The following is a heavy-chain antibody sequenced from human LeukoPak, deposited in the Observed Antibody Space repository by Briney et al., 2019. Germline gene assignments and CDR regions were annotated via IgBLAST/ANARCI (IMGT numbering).Heavy chain of an antibody. Sequence: PSETLSLTCTVSGGSISNYYWSCIRQPAGKGLEWIGRIYTRGNTNYNPSLKSRVTMSVDTPKNEVSLKLTSVTAADTAVYFCARGGGTNDDFWSGYAYSFDYWGQGALVTVSS. D-gene: IGHD3-3*01. J-gene: IGHJ4*02. CDR2: IYTRGNT. CDR3: ARGGGTNDDFWSGYAYSFDY. CDR1: GGSISNYY. V-gene: IGHV4-4*07.